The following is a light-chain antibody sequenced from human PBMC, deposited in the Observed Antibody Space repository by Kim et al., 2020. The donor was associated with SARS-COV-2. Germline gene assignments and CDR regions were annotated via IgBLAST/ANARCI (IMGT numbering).Light chain of an antibody. J-gene: IGKJ2*01. Sequence: SAGERATLSCRASQSVSSSYLAWYQQKPGQAPRLLIYGASSRATGIPDRFSGSGSGTDFTLTISRLEPEDFAVYYCQQYGSSSLTFGQGTKLEI. CDR1: QSVSSSY. V-gene: IGKV3-20*01. CDR2: GAS. CDR3: QQYGSSSLT.